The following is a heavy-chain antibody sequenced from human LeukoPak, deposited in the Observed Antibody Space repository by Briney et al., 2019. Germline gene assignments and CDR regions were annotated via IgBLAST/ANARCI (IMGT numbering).Heavy chain of an antibody. Sequence: SETLSLTCTVSGGSISSSTWWSWVRQPPGKGLEWIGEIYHSGRTNFNPSLKSRVTISVDKSKNQFSLRLNSVTAADMAVYYCARVQFSSGSLDYWGQGTLVTVSS. J-gene: IGHJ4*02. V-gene: IGHV4-4*02. CDR1: GGSISSSTW. CDR3: ARVQFSSGSLDY. CDR2: IYHSGRT. D-gene: IGHD6-19*01.